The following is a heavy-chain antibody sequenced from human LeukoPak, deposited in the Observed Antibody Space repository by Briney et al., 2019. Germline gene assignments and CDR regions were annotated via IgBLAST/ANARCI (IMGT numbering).Heavy chain of an antibody. V-gene: IGHV3-23*01. CDR1: GFTFSNSD. D-gene: IGHD2-8*01. J-gene: IGHJ4*02. CDR2: ISASGGSA. Sequence: PGGSLRLSCAASGFTFSNSDMNWVRQAPGKGLEWVSFISASGGSAHYADSVRGRFTISRDNSKNTLYLQMNSLRAEDTAVYYCAKSKGQGYCTNGVCYGGFDYWGQGTLVTVSS. CDR3: AKSKGQGYCTNGVCYGGFDY.